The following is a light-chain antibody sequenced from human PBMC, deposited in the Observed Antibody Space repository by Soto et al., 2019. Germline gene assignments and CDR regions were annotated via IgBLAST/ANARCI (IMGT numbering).Light chain of an antibody. CDR1: SSDVRSYNL. V-gene: IGLV2-23*03. Sequence: LPQPASLTGSPGQSITIPCTGTSSDVRSYNLVSWYQQHPGKAPKLMIYEGSKRPSRVSNRFSGSKSGNTASLTISGLQAEDEADYYCCSYAGSSTFYVFGTGTKVTVL. CDR3: CSYAGSSTFYV. J-gene: IGLJ1*01. CDR2: EGS.